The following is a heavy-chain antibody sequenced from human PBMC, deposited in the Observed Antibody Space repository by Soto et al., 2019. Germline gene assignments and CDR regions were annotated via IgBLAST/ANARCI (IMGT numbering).Heavy chain of an antibody. V-gene: IGHV3-23*01. CDR1: GVTFSSYD. J-gene: IGHJ4*02. Sequence: GGSLRLSCAASGVTFSSYDMSWVRQAPGKGLEWVSSISAGGGTTYYTDSVKGRFTISRDNSKNTLYVQMNSLRVEDTGLYYCAKFSGTVGARTDYWGQGTLVTVSS. D-gene: IGHD1-26*01. CDR2: ISAGGGTT. CDR3: AKFSGTVGARTDY.